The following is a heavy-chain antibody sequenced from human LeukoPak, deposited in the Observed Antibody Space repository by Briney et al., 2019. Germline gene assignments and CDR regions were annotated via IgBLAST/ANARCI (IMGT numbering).Heavy chain of an antibody. Sequence: GGSLRLSCAASGFTFSSYAMHWVRQAPGKGLEWVAVISYDGSNKYYADSVKGRFTISRDNSKNTLYLQMNSLRAEDTAMYYCARGVGEFDPWGQGTLVTVSS. D-gene: IGHD2-21*01. CDR2: ISYDGSNK. CDR3: ARGVGEFDP. CDR1: GFTFSSYA. J-gene: IGHJ5*02. V-gene: IGHV3-30*04.